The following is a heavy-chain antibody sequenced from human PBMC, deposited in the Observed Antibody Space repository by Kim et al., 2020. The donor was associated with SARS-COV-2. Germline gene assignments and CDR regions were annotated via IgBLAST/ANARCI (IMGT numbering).Heavy chain of an antibody. D-gene: IGHD2-15*01. J-gene: IGHJ4*02. CDR3: TTGTVVAENY. Sequence: TTDYAAPVKGRFTISRDDSKNTLYLQMNSLKTEDTAVYYCTTGTVVAENYWGQGTLVTVSS. CDR2: TT. V-gene: IGHV3-15*01.